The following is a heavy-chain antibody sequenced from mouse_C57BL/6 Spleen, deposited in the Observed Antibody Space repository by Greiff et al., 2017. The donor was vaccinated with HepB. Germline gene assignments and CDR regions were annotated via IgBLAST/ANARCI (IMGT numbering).Heavy chain of an antibody. CDR2: INYDGSST. J-gene: IGHJ2*01. CDR1: GFTFSDYY. CDR3: ARYSNYDFDY. V-gene: IGHV5-16*01. D-gene: IGHD2-5*01. Sequence: DVKLVESEGGLVQPGSSMKLSCTASGFTFSDYYMAWVRQVPEKGLEWVANINYDGSSTYYLDSLKSRFIISRDNAKNILYLQMSSLKSEDTATYYCARYSNYDFDYWGQGTTLTVSS.